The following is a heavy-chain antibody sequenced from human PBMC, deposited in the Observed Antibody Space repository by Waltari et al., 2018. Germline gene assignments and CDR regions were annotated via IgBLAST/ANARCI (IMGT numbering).Heavy chain of an antibody. V-gene: IGHV4-30-4*08. Sequence: QVQLQESGPGLVKPSQTLSLTCTVSGGSISSGDYYWSWIRQPPGKGLGWIWYIYYSGSTYYTPSLKSRVTISVDTSKNQFSLKLSAVTAADTAVYDCARDSGRLHHFDYWGQGTLVTVSS. CDR3: ARDSGRLHHFDY. D-gene: IGHD3-10*01. CDR2: IYYSGST. J-gene: IGHJ4*02. CDR1: GGSISSGDYY.